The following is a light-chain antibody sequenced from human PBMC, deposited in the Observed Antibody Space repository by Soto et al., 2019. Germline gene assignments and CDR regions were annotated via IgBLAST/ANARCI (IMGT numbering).Light chain of an antibody. V-gene: IGLV1-51*02. Sequence: QSVLTQPPSVSAAPGQKVTISCSGDTSNTLHNFVSWYQQLPGAAPKLLIYEDNKRPSGIPDRFSGSKSGTSVTLAITGLQTGDEADYYCGTWDTNLSAYVFGTGTKLTVL. CDR2: EDN. J-gene: IGLJ1*01. CDR3: GTWDTNLSAYV. CDR1: TSNTLHNF.